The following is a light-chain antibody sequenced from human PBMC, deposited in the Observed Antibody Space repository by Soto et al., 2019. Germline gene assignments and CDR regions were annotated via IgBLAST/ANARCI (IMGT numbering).Light chain of an antibody. Sequence: DIQMTQSPSTLSASIGDRVIITCRASQSISSWLAWYQQKPGKAPTLLIYDASSLESGVPSRFSGSGSGTEFTLTISSLQPEDFATYYCQEYNNYWTFGQGTKVDIK. CDR1: QSISSW. CDR2: DAS. J-gene: IGKJ1*01. V-gene: IGKV1-5*01. CDR3: QEYNNYWT.